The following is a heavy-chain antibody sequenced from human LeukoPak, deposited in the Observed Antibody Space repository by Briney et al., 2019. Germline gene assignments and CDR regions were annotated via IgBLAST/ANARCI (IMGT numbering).Heavy chain of an antibody. J-gene: IGHJ5*02. D-gene: IGHD6-6*01. CDR1: GGSFSGYY. Sequence: SETLSLTCAVYGGSFSGYYWSWIRQPPGKGLEWIGEINHSGSTNYNPSLKSRVTISVDTSKSQSSLKLSSVTAADTAVYYCARGRRAYSSSSNWFDPWGQGTLVTVSS. V-gene: IGHV4-34*01. CDR3: ARGRRAYSSSSNWFDP. CDR2: INHSGST.